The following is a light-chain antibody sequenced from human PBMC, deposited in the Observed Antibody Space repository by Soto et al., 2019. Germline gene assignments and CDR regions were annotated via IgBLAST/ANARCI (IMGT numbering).Light chain of an antibody. V-gene: IGLV2-14*01. CDR1: SSDVGTYNY. CDR2: EVT. J-gene: IGLJ1*01. CDR3: SSYTGSSTLYV. Sequence: QSVLTQPASVSGSPGQSSTISCTVTSSDVGTYNYVSWYQQHPGKAPKVMIYEVTYRPSGVSNRFSGSKSGNTASLTISGLQAEDEAEYYCSSYTGSSTLYVFGTGTKVTVL.